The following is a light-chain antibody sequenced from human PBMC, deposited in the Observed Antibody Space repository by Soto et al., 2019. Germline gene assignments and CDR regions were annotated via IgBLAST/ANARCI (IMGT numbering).Light chain of an antibody. CDR2: DAS. Sequence: DIEMTQSPSAVSLSLGDTVTIICRASQSISNWLVLYQQQPGPAPKLLIYDASNWASGVSPRFSGSGSGTEFTLTITSLEADDFATYYCQQHHNWSITFGPGTKVEIK. J-gene: IGKJ3*01. CDR1: QSISNW. CDR3: QQHHNWSIT. V-gene: IGKV1-5*02.